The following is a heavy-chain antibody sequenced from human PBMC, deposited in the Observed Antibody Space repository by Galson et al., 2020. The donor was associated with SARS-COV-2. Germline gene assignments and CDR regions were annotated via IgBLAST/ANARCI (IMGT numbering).Heavy chain of an antibody. J-gene: IGHJ3*02. V-gene: IGHV3-7*01. CDR1: GFTFNISW. D-gene: IGHD5-12*01. CDR2: MNQDGSEK. CDR3: ARVSLSGFVRVSFDI. Sequence: GESLQISCAASGFTFNISWLTWVRQAPGKGLEWVANMNQDGSEKYYVDSVKGRFTISRDNAKNSLYLQMNSLRAEDTALYYCARVSLSGFVRVSFDIWGRGTMVTVSS.